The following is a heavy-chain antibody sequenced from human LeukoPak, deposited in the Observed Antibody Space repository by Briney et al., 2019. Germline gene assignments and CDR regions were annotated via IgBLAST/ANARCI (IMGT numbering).Heavy chain of an antibody. J-gene: IGHJ6*02. D-gene: IGHD2-2*01. CDR2: IIPILGTA. CDR1: GGTFSSYA. V-gene: IGHV1-69*13. Sequence: SVKVSCKASGGTFSSYAISWVRQAPGQGLEWMGGIIPILGTANYAQKFQGRVTITADESTSTAYMELSSLRSEDTAVYYCARDIVVVPAPRKYYGMDVWGQGTTVTVSS. CDR3: ARDIVVVPAPRKYYGMDV.